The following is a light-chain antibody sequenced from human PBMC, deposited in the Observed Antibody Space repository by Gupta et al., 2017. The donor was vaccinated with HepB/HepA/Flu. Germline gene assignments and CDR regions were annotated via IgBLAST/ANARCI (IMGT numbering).Light chain of an antibody. CDR3: QQYNGFSTWT. CDR2: QAS. J-gene: IGKJ1*01. CDR1: LSISTW. Sequence: DTQMTQSPSTLSASVGDRVTITCRASLSISTWLAWYQQKPGEAPKLLIYQASTLVSGVPSRFSGSGSGTQFTLTISGLQPDDFATYYCQQYNGFSTWTFGQGTKVEIK. V-gene: IGKV1-5*03.